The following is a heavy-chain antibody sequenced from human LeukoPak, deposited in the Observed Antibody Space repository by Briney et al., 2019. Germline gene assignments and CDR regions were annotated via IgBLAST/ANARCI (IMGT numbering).Heavy chain of an antibody. CDR1: GYTFTSYG. D-gene: IGHD3-22*01. V-gene: IGHV1-18*01. J-gene: IGHJ4*02. CDR3: ARGVGGGYYYDYFDY. Sequence: ASVKVSCKASGYTFTSYGIGWVRQAPGQGLEWMGWISAYNGNTNYAQKLQGRVTMTTDTSTSTAYMELSRLRSDDTAVYYCARGVGGGYYYDYFDYWGQGTLVTVSS. CDR2: ISAYNGNT.